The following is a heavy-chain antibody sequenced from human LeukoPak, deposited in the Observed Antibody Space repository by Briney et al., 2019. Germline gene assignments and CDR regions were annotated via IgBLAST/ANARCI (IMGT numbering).Heavy chain of an antibody. CDR3: ARDVSSMFPNWFDP. D-gene: IGHD6-6*01. V-gene: IGHV4-31*03. Sequence: PSETLSLTCSISGDSISSRTYYWTWIRQHPEKGLEWIGYIWNSGSTNYNPALKSRVTISVDTSKNQFSLKLTSVTAADTAIYYCARDVSSMFPNWFDPWGRGILVIVSS. CDR2: IWNSGST. J-gene: IGHJ5*02. CDR1: GDSISSRTYY.